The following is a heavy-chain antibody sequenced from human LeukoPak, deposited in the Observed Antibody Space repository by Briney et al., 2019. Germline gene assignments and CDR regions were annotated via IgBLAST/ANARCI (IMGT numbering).Heavy chain of an antibody. CDR3: AREASGYSYGLDAFDI. D-gene: IGHD5-18*01. J-gene: IGHJ3*02. V-gene: IGHV3-21*01. CDR2: ISSSSSYI. Sequence: PGGSLRLSCAASGFTFSSYSMNWVRQAPGKGLEWVSSISSSSSYIYYADSVKGRFTISRGNAKNSLYLQMNSLRAEDTAVYYCAREASGYSYGLDAFDIWGQGTMVTVSS. CDR1: GFTFSSYS.